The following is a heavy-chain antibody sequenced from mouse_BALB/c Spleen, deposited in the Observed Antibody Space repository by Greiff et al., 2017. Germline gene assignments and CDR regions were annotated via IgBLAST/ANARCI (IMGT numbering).Heavy chain of an antibody. CDR1: GFNIKDTY. D-gene: IGHD2-2*01. CDR3: ATIYYGYDYAMDY. J-gene: IGHJ4*01. V-gene: IGHV14-3*02. CDR2: IDPANGNT. Sequence: VHVKQSGAELVKPGASVKLSCTASGFNIKDTYMHWVKQRPEQGLEWIGRIDPANGNTKYDPKFQGKATITADTSSNTAYLQLSSLTSEDTAVYYCATIYYGYDYAMDYWGQGTSVTVSS.